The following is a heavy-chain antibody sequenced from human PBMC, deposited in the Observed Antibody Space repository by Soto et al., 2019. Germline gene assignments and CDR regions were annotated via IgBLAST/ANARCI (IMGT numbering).Heavy chain of an antibody. CDR2: IYYSGST. V-gene: IGHV4-31*03. J-gene: IGHJ6*02. D-gene: IGHD3-10*01. CDR1: GGSISGGGYY. Sequence: SETLSLTCTVSGGSISGGGYYWSWIRQHPGKGLEWIGYIYYSGSTYYNPSLKSRVTISVDTSKNQFSLKLSSVTAADTAVYYCARDSRVLLWFGELFPGMDVWGQGTTVTVSS. CDR3: ARDSRVLLWFGELFPGMDV.